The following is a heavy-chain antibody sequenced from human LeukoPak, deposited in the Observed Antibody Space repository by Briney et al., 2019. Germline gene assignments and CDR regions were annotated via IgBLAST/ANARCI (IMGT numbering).Heavy chain of an antibody. V-gene: IGHV3-21*01. J-gene: IGHJ3*02. D-gene: IGHD3-22*01. CDR1: VFTFSSYS. CDR2: ISSSSSYI. Sequence: PGGSLRLSCAASVFTFSSYSMNWVRQAPGKGLEWVSSISSSSSYIYYADSVKGRFTISRDNAKNSLYLQMNSLRAEDTAVYYCARLSMIVVVKNAFDIWGQGTMVTVSS. CDR3: ARLSMIVVVKNAFDI.